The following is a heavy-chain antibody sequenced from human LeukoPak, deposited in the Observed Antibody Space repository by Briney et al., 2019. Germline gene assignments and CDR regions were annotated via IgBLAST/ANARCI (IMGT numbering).Heavy chain of an antibody. V-gene: IGHV3-30-3*01. CDR2: ISYDGSNK. CDR1: GFTFSSYA. D-gene: IGHD6-19*01. Sequence: PGRSLRLSCAASGFTFSSYAMHWVRQAPGKGLEWVAVISYDGSNKYYADSVKGRFTISRDNSKNTLYLQMNSLGAEDTAVYYCARDLYGSGDYWGQGTLVTVPS. CDR3: ARDLYGSGDY. J-gene: IGHJ4*02.